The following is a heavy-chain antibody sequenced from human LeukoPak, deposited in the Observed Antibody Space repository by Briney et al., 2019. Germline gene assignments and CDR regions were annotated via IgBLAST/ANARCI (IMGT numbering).Heavy chain of an antibody. Sequence: TGGSLRLSCAASGFTFSSYAMSWVRQAPGKGLEWVSAISGSGGSTYYADSVKGRFTISRDNSKNTLYLQMNSLRAEDTAVYYCAIPQDSDDSWRIDYWGQGTLVTVSS. CDR3: AIPQDSDDSWRIDY. V-gene: IGHV3-23*01. CDR1: GFTFSSYA. D-gene: IGHD6-13*01. J-gene: IGHJ4*02. CDR2: ISGSGGST.